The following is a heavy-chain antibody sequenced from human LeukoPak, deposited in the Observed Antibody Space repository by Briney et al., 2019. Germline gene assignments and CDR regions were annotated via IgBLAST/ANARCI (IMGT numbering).Heavy chain of an antibody. CDR3: ARDRSGSSSVDDAFDI. D-gene: IGHD1-26*01. CDR2: INVITGYI. V-gene: IGHV3-21*01. CDR1: GFTVSSNS. J-gene: IGHJ3*02. Sequence: PGGSLRLSCAASGFTVSSNSMNWVRQAPGKGLEWVAYINVITGYIYYADSLKGRLTISRDNAKKSLFLEMNSLRVEDTAVYYCARDRSGSSSVDDAFDIWGQGIMVTVSS.